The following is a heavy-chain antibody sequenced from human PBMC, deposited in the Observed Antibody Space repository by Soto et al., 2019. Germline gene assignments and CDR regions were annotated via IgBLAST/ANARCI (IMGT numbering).Heavy chain of an antibody. CDR1: GFTFSSYA. CDR2: ISYDGSNK. CDR3: ARGGSYYGTDDAFDI. V-gene: IGHV3-30-3*01. Sequence: GGSLRLSCAASGFTFSSYAMHWVRQAPGKGLEWVAVISYDGSNKYYADSVKGRFTISRDNSKNTLYLQMNSLRAEDTAVYYCARGGSYYGTDDAFDIWGQGTMVTVSS. J-gene: IGHJ3*02. D-gene: IGHD1-26*01.